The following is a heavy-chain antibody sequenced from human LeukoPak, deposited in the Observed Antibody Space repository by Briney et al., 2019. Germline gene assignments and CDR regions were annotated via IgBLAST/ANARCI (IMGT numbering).Heavy chain of an antibody. Sequence: GGSLRLSCAASGFTFSSYAMSWVRQAPGKGLEWVSAISGSGGSTYYADSVKGRFTISRDNSKNTLYLQMNSLRAEDTAVYYCVKSWIAARPNVYYFDYWGQGTLVTVSS. CDR2: ISGSGGST. CDR3: VKSWIAARPNVYYFDY. V-gene: IGHV3-23*01. J-gene: IGHJ4*02. D-gene: IGHD6-6*01. CDR1: GFTFSSYA.